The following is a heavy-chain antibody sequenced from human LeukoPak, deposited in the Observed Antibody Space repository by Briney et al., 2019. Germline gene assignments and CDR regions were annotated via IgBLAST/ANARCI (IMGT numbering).Heavy chain of an antibody. CDR3: ARDTTRDNWFDP. D-gene: IGHD1-26*01. CDR1: GYTFTSYG. Sequence: ASVKVSCKASGYTFTSYGISWVRQAPGQGLEWMGWINPNSGGTNYAQKFQGRVTMTRDTSISTAYMELSGLRSDDTAVYYCARDTTRDNWFDPWGQGTLVTVSS. V-gene: IGHV1-2*02. CDR2: INPNSGGT. J-gene: IGHJ5*02.